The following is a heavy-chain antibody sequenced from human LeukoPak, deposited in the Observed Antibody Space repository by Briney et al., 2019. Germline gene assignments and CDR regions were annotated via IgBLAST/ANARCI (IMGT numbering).Heavy chain of an antibody. CDR2: IDPDSGAT. V-gene: IGHV1-2*02. J-gene: IGHJ3*02. CDR1: GYTLTAQY. Sequence: ASLKVSCKASGYTLTAQYLHWVRQAPGQGLEWMGWIDPDSGATLYAQKIQDRVAMTGDKSISTAYMELSSLRSDDTAVYYCARGSSSFDAFDIWGQGTMVTVSS. D-gene: IGHD6-13*01. CDR3: ARGSSSFDAFDI.